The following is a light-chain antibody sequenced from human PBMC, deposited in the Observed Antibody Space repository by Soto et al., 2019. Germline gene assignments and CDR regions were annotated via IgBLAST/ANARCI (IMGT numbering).Light chain of an antibody. CDR1: SSDVGAYNY. J-gene: IGLJ1*01. V-gene: IGLV2-8*01. Sequence: QSVLTQPPSASGSPGQSVTISCTGTSSDVGAYNYVSWYQQHPGKAPKLMIYEVSKRPSGVPDRISGSKSGNTASLTVSGLQAEDEADYYCSSYAGSNNLVFGTGTKVTV. CDR2: EVS. CDR3: SSYAGSNNLV.